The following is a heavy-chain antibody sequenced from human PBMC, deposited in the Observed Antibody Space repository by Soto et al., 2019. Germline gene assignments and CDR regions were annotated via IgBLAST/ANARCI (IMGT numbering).Heavy chain of an antibody. CDR2: INHSGST. V-gene: IGHV4-34*01. CDR3: ARFRFWSGYYPHYYYYGMDV. Sequence: SSTLYLTCAVYGGSFWGYYWSWIRQHPGKGLEWIGEINHSGSTNYNPSLKSRVTISVDTSKNQFSLKLSSVTAADTAVYYCARFRFWSGYYPHYYYYGMDVWGQGTTVTVSS. CDR1: GGSFWGYY. J-gene: IGHJ6*02. D-gene: IGHD3-3*01.